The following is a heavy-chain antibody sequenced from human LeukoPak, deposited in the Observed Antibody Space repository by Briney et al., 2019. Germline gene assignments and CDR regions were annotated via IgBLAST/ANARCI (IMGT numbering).Heavy chain of an antibody. Sequence: ASVKVSCKTSGYTLTGYYMHWVRQAPGQGLEWMGWINPNSGGTNYAQKFQGRVTMTRDTSISTAYMELSRLRSDDTAVYYCARRIFSSSWYFDYWGQGALVTVSS. J-gene: IGHJ4*02. D-gene: IGHD6-13*01. CDR3: ARRIFSSSWYFDY. CDR1: GYTLTGYY. V-gene: IGHV1-2*02. CDR2: INPNSGGT.